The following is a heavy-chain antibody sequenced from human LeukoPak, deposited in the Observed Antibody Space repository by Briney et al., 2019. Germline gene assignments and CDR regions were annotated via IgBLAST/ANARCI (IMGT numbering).Heavy chain of an antibody. Sequence: GGSLRLSCAASGFTFSNYAMAWVRQAPGKGLEWVSGLSGSGGNTFYAVSVKGRFTFSRDNPKNTLYLQMNSLRAEDTAVYYCATEKGDSPDYWGQGTLVTVSS. CDR1: GFTFSNYA. J-gene: IGHJ4*02. D-gene: IGHD3-16*01. CDR3: ATEKGDSPDY. CDR2: LSGSGGNT. V-gene: IGHV3-23*01.